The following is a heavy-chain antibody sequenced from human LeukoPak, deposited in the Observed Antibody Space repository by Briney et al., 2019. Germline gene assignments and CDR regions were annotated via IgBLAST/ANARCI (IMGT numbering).Heavy chain of an antibody. V-gene: IGHV3-7*01. D-gene: IGHD3-22*01. Sequence: GGSLRLSCAASGFTFRSYWMSWVRQAPGKGLEWVANIKQDGSEKYYVDSVKGRFTISRDNAKNTLNLQMNSLRAEDTAVYYCARDLGQYYDTSDNWFDPWGQGTLVTVSS. J-gene: IGHJ5*02. CDR2: IKQDGSEK. CDR3: ARDLGQYYDTSDNWFDP. CDR1: GFTFRSYW.